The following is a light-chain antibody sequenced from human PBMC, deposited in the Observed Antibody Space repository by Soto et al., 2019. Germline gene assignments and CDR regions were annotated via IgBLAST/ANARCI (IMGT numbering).Light chain of an antibody. V-gene: IGLV2-23*03. CDR3: CSYAGSSTFVV. CDR2: EGT. J-gene: IGLJ2*01. Sequence: QSALTQPASVSGSPGQSITISCTGTNNDVGSYNLVSWYQQYPGKAPKLILYEGTKRPSGVSNRFSGSKSGNTGSLTISGLQAEDEADYSCCSYAGSSTFVVFGGGTKLTVL. CDR1: NNDVGSYNL.